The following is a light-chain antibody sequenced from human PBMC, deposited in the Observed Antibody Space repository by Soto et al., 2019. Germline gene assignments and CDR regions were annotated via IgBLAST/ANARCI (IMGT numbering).Light chain of an antibody. CDR2: EVS. CDR1: SSDVGAYDF. V-gene: IGLV2-14*03. CDR3: SSHTTSNTRV. J-gene: IGLJ1*01. Sequence: QSVLTQPASVSGSPGQSIAISCTGTSSDVGAYDFVSWYQQHPDKAPKLLIYEVSNRPSGVSDRFSGSKSVNTATLTISGLQAEDVADYYCSSHTTSNTRVFGTGTKVTVL.